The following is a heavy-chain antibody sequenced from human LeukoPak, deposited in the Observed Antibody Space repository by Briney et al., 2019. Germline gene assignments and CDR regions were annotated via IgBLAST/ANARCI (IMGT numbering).Heavy chain of an antibody. D-gene: IGHD4-17*01. V-gene: IGHV3-21*01. CDR2: ISSSSSYI. Sequence: GGSLRLPCAASGFTFSSYSMNWVRQAPGKGLEWVSSISSSSSYIYYADSVKGRFTISRGNAKNSLYLQMNSLRAEDTAMYYCARANIDYGDYGGFNYWGQGTLVTVSS. CDR3: ARANIDYGDYGGFNY. J-gene: IGHJ4*02. CDR1: GFTFSSYS.